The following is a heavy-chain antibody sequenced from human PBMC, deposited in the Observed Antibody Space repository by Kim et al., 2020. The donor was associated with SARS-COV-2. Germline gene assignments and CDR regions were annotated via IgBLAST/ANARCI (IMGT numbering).Heavy chain of an antibody. CDR3: AGRESAAAAQNAFDI. CDR1: GGSISSGGYY. V-gene: IGHV4-31*03. J-gene: IGHJ3*02. Sequence: SETLSLTCTVSGGSISSGGYYWSWIRQHPGKGLEWIGYIYYSGSTYYNPSLKSRVTISVDTSKNQFSLKLSSVTAADTAVYYCAGRESAAAAQNAFDIWGQGTMVTVSS. CDR2: IYYSGST. D-gene: IGHD6-13*01.